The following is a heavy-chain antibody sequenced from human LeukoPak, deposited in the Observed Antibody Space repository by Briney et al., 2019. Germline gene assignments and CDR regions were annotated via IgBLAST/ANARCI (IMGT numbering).Heavy chain of an antibody. CDR3: GSCSGGSCHSGWFDP. J-gene: IGHJ5*02. D-gene: IGHD2-15*01. CDR2: ISGSSYI. CDR1: GFTFSSYS. V-gene: IGHV3-21*01. Sequence: PGGSLRLSCVASGFTFSSYSMNWVRQAPGKGLEWVSSISGSSYISYADSVKGRFTISRDNAKNSLYLQMNSLRAEDTAVYYCGSCSGGSCHSGWFDPWGQGTLVTVSS.